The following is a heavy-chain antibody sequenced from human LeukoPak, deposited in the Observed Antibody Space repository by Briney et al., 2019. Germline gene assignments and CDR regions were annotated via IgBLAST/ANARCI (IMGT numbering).Heavy chain of an antibody. CDR1: GFTFSTYD. CDR2: ISSGGSTV. CDR3: ARVIIVGATGI. J-gene: IGHJ3*02. Sequence: PGGSLRLSCAASGFTFSTYDMNWVRQAPGKGLEWVSYISSGGSTVYCADSVKGRFTISRDNAKNSLYLQMNSLRAEDTAVYYCARVIIVGATGIWGQGTMVTVSS. D-gene: IGHD1-26*01. V-gene: IGHV3-48*03.